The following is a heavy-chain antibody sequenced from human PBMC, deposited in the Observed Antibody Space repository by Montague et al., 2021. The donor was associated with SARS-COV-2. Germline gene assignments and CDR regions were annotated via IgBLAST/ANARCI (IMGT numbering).Heavy chain of an antibody. CDR3: ARVLPSLLEFVHDFDI. Sequence: TLSLTCTVSGGSISSGGYYWSWIRQHPGKGLEWIGYIYYSGSTYYXXXLKSRVTISVDTSKNQFSLKLSSVTAADTAVYYCARVLPSLLEFVHDFDIWGQGTLVTVSS. CDR2: IYYSGST. D-gene: IGHD2-21*01. V-gene: IGHV4-31*03. J-gene: IGHJ3*02. CDR1: GGSISSGGYY.